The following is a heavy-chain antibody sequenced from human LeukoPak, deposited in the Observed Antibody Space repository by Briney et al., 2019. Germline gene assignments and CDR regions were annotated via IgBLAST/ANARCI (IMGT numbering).Heavy chain of an antibody. CDR2: ISSNGDST. V-gene: IGHV3-64*01. J-gene: IGHJ3*02. D-gene: IGHD5-24*01. CDR1: GFTFSSYA. Sequence: GGSLRLSCAASGFTFSSYAMHWVRQAPGKGLEYVSAISSNGDSTYSANCVKGRFIISRDNYKNMLYLQMGSLRPEDMAMYYCARPGRDGYNYDAFDIWGQGTMVTVSS. CDR3: ARPGRDGYNYDAFDI.